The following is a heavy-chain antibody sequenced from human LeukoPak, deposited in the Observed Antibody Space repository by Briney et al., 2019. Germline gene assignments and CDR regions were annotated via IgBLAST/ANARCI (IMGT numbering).Heavy chain of an antibody. CDR2: IVVGSGNT. CDR3: AASGFDWLLGTYYFDY. CDR1: GFTFTSSA. J-gene: IGHJ4*02. D-gene: IGHD3-9*01. Sequence: ASVKVSCKASGFTFTSSAVQWVRLARGQRLEWIGWIVVGSGNTNYAQKFQERVTITRDMSTSTAYMELSSLRSEDTAVYYCAASGFDWLLGTYYFDYWGQGTLVTVSS. V-gene: IGHV1-58*01.